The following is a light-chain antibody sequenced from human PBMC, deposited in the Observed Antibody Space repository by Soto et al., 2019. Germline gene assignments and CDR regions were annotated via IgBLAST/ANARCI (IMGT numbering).Light chain of an antibody. Sequence: DIQMTQSPSTLSASVGDRVTLTCRASQSISSWLAWYQQKPGNAPKLLIYDASSLESGVPSRFSGSGSGTEFTLTISSLQPDDFATYYCQQYNSYSPTFGQGTKLEIK. CDR2: DAS. V-gene: IGKV1-5*01. J-gene: IGKJ2*01. CDR1: QSISSW. CDR3: QQYNSYSPT.